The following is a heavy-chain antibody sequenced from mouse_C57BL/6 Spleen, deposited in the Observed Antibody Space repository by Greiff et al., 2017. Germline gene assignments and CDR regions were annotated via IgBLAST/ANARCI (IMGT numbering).Heavy chain of an antibody. V-gene: IGHV5-16*01. J-gene: IGHJ4*01. Sequence: EVMLVESEGGLVQPGSSMKLSCTASGFTFSDYYMAWVRQVPEKGLEWVANINYDGSSTYYLDSLKSRFIISRDNAKNILYLQMSRLKSEDTATYYCARDDDVYGYAMDYWGQGTSVTVSS. D-gene: IGHD2-3*01. CDR1: GFTFSDYY. CDR2: INYDGSST. CDR3: ARDDDVYGYAMDY.